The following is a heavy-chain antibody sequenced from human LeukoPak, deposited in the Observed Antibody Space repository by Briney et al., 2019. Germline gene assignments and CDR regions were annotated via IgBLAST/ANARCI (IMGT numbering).Heavy chain of an antibody. V-gene: IGHV3-9*01. J-gene: IGHJ4*02. CDR3: PKDRRSSPGFDS. CDR1: GFTFDDYA. Sequence: GRSLRLSCAASGFTFDDYAMHWVRQAPGKGREWVSGISWNSGSIGYADSVKGRFTISRDNAKNSLYLQMNSLRAEDTALYYCPKDRRSSPGFDSWGQGPLATASP. D-gene: IGHD1-26*01. CDR2: ISWNSGSI.